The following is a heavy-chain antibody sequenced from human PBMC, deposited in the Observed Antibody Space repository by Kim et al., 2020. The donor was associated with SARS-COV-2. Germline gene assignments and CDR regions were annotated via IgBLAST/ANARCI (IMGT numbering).Heavy chain of an antibody. CDR2: IYHSGST. CDR1: GGSISSSNW. Sequence: SETLSLTCAVSGGSISSSNWWSWVRQPPGKGLEWIGEIYHSGSTNYNPSLKSRVTISVDKSKNQFSLKLSSVTAADTAVYYCAREGHSSSWYGVNFDYWGQGTLVTVSS. D-gene: IGHD6-13*01. J-gene: IGHJ4*02. CDR3: AREGHSSSWYGVNFDY. V-gene: IGHV4-4*02.